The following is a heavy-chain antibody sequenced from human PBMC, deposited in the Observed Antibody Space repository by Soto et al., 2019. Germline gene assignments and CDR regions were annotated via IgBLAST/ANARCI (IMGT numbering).Heavy chain of an antibody. V-gene: IGHV1-46*01. CDR1: GYTFINYY. Sequence: QVQLVQSGAEVKKPGASVKVSCKASGYTFINYYIHCVRQAPGHVLEWMAILNPTGGSTNYAQKFQGSLNWTKDTATGTVYMELSSLTSEDTAMYYCARHLAAGDVWVQGTLLTVSS. J-gene: IGHJ4*02. D-gene: IGHD2-8*02. CDR2: LNPTGGST. CDR3: ARHLAAGDV.